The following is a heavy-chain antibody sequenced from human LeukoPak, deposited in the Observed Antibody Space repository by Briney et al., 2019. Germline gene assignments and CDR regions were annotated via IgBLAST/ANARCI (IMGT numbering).Heavy chain of an antibody. CDR2: INHSGST. D-gene: IGHD5-18*01. CDR1: GGSFSGYW. V-gene: IGHV4-34*01. CDR3: ARVPAMDGNYYYYYGMDV. Sequence: SETLSLTCAVYGGSFSGYWWCWIRQPPGKGLEWIGEINHSGSTNYNPSLKSRVTISVGTSKNQFSLNLSSVTAADTAVYYCARVPAMDGNYYYYYGMDVWGQGTTVTVSS. J-gene: IGHJ6*02.